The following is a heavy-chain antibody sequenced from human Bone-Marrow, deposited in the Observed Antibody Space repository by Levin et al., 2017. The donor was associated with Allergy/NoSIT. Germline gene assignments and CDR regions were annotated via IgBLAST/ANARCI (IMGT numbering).Heavy chain of an antibody. CDR1: GGSISSRNYY. Sequence: PSETLSLTCTVSGGSISSRNYYWGWIRQSPGKGLEWVGNIHYTESTYYNPSLQSRVTMSVDTSSNQFSLKLTSVTAADTAAYYCARLNGWRSYYHYGLDVWGQGTTVTVSS. D-gene: IGHD3-10*01. J-gene: IGHJ6*02. CDR3: ARLNGWRSYYHYGLDV. V-gene: IGHV4-39*01. CDR2: IHYTEST.